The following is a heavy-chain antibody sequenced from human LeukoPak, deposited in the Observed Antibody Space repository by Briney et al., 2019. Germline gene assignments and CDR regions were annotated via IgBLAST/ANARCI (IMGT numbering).Heavy chain of an antibody. Sequence: HPGGSLRLSCAASGFTFSSYAMHWVRQAPGKGLEWVAVISYDGSNKYYADSLKGRFTISRDNSKNTLYLQMNSLRAEDTAVYYCARDSYPVLRYCDYWGQGTLVTVSS. CDR2: ISYDGSNK. CDR3: ARDSYPVLRYCDY. V-gene: IGHV3-30-3*01. D-gene: IGHD3-9*01. CDR1: GFTFSSYA. J-gene: IGHJ4*02.